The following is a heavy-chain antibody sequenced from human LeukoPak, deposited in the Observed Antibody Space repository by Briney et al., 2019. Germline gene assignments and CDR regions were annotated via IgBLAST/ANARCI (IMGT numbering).Heavy chain of an antibody. V-gene: IGHV4-34*01. CDR3: ARGGGIYSGYVQGGYFDY. D-gene: IGHD5-12*01. J-gene: IGHJ4*02. CDR2: INHSGST. Sequence: PSETLSLTCAVYGGSFSGYYWSWIRQPPGKVLEWIGEINHSGSTNYNPSLKSRVTISVDTSKNQFSLKLSSVTAADTAVYYCARGGGIYSGYVQGGYFDYWGQGTLVTVSS. CDR1: GGSFSGYY.